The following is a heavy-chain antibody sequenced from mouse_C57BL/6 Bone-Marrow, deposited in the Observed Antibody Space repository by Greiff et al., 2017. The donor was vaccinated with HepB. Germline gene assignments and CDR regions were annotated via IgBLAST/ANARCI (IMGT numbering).Heavy chain of an antibody. V-gene: IGHV1-26*01. CDR2: INPDNGGT. Sequence: VQLQQSGPELVKPGASVKISCKASGYTFTDYYMNWVKQSHGKSLEWIGDINPDNGGTSYNQKFKGKATLTVDKSSSTAYMELRSLTSEDSAVYYCARRGYDPYYYAMDYWGQGTSVTVSS. J-gene: IGHJ4*01. D-gene: IGHD2-2*01. CDR1: GYTFTDYY. CDR3: ARRGYDPYYYAMDY.